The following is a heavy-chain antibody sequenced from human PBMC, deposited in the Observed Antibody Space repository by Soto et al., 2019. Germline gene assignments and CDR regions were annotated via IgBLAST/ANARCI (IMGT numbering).Heavy chain of an antibody. Sequence: SETLSLTCTVSGGSISSYYWSWIRQPPGKGLEWIGYIYYSGSTNYNPSLKSRVTISVDTSKNQFSLKLSSVTAADTAVYYCARSNYGDYFDYWGQGTLVTVSS. V-gene: IGHV4-59*01. CDR3: ARSNYGDYFDY. J-gene: IGHJ4*02. CDR2: IYYSGST. D-gene: IGHD4-17*01. CDR1: GGSISSYY.